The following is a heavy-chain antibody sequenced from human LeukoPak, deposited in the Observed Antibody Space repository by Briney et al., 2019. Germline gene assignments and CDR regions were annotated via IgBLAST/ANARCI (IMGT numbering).Heavy chain of an antibody. J-gene: IGHJ4*02. V-gene: IGHV3-11*04. CDR1: GFTFSDYY. CDR3: ARDHSYYYGSGSFDY. D-gene: IGHD3-10*01. Sequence: GGSLRLSCAASGFTFSDYYMSWIRQAPGKGLEWVSYISSSGSTIYYADSVKGRFTISRDNAKNSLYLRMNSLRAEDTAVYYCARDHSYYYGSGSFDYWGQGTLVTVSS. CDR2: ISSSGSTI.